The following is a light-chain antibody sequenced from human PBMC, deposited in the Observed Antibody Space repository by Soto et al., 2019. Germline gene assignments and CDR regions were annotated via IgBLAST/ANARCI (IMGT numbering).Light chain of an antibody. CDR1: SSDVGGYKY. J-gene: IGLJ1*01. V-gene: IGLV2-14*01. CDR2: EVS. CDR3: SSYTGSSTYV. Sequence: QSALTQPASVSGSPGQSITISCTGTSSDVGGYKYVSWYQQNPGKAPKLMIYEVSNRPSGVSNRFSGSKSGNTASLTISGLQAEDEADYYCSSYTGSSTYVFGTGTKVTVL.